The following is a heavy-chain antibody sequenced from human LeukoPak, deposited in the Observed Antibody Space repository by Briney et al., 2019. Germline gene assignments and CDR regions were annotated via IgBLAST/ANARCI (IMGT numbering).Heavy chain of an antibody. J-gene: IGHJ4*02. V-gene: IGHV4-38-2*01. CDR3: ARHTWGSASYCFDY. CDR2: IYQSGST. CDR1: GYSISSGYY. D-gene: IGHD2-2*01. Sequence: PSETLSLTCAVSGYSISSGYYWGWIRQPPGKGLEWIGSIYQSGSTYYSLSLKSRVTISVDASKNQFSLKLSSVTAADTAVYYCARHTWGSASYCFDYWGRGTLVTVSS.